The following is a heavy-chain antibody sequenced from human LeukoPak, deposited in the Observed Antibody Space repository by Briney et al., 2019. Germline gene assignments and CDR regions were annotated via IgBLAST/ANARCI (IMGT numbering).Heavy chain of an antibody. J-gene: IGHJ3*02. CDR1: DGSINSYY. Sequence: SETLSLTCSVSDGSINSYYWNWIRRPPGKGLEWIGYIYYNGNTHYSPSLKSRVTISVDTSKNQFSLKLSSVTAADTAVYYCARSSGYYYNRLDAFDIWGQGTMVTVSS. D-gene: IGHD3-22*01. CDR3: ARSSGYYYNRLDAFDI. CDR2: IYYNGNT. V-gene: IGHV4-59*01.